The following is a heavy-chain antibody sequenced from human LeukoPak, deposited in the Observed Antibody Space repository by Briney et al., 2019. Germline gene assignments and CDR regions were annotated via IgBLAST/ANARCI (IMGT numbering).Heavy chain of an antibody. CDR1: GFTFSSYA. D-gene: IGHD3-10*01. Sequence: GRSLRLSCAASGFTFSSYAMHWVRQAPGKGLEGVAVISYDGSNKYYVDSVKGRFTISRDNSKNTLYLQMNSLRAEDTAVYYCARDRSLWFFDYWGQGTLVTVSS. J-gene: IGHJ4*02. CDR2: ISYDGSNK. V-gene: IGHV3-30*04. CDR3: ARDRSLWFFDY.